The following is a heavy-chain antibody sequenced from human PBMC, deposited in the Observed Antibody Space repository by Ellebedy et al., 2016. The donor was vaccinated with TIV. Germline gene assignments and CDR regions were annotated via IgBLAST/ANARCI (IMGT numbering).Heavy chain of an antibody. CDR1: GYTFTGYY. V-gene: IGHV1-2*02. J-gene: IGHJ6*02. Sequence: AASVKVSCKASGYTFTGYYMHWVRQAPGQGLEWMGWISAYNGNTNYAQKLQGRVTMTRDTSISTAYMELSRLRSDDTAVYYCARDHGVSYGMDVWGQGTTVTVSS. D-gene: IGHD5-24*01. CDR3: ARDHGVSYGMDV. CDR2: ISAYNGNT.